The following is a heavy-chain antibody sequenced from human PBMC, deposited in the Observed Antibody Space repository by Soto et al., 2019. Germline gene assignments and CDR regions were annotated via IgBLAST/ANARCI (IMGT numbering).Heavy chain of an antibody. CDR2: LSGYNGDT. CDR3: ARVDSPSATGGWFDA. J-gene: IGHJ5*02. D-gene: IGHD2-2*01. Sequence: QVQLVQSGAEVKKPGASVRVSCKASGYSLRNYAFAWVRQAPGQGLEWMAWLSGYNGDTQYAPKFQGRVTLTTDTSTNTAYMDLRTLRSDDTAVYYCARVDSPSATGGWFDAWGQGTLVTVSS. CDR1: GYSLRNYA. V-gene: IGHV1-18*01.